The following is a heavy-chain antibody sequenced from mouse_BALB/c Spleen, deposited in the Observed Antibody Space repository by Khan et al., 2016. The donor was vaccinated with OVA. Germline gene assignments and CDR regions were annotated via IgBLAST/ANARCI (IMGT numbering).Heavy chain of an antibody. CDR2: ISSGGTYT. CDR3: PRHREYYYHNPYLDY. CDR1: GFSFSSYS. J-gene: IGHJ2*01. V-gene: IGHV5-6-4*01. D-gene: IGHD2-1*01. Sequence: EVELVESGGGLVRPGGSLKLTCAASGFSFSSYSMSWVRQTPEKRLEWVATISSGGTYTYYPDSVKGRFTTSSDNAKDTLYLHISSLKSEDKDMYYCPRHREYYYHNPYLDYRGQGTTLTVSS.